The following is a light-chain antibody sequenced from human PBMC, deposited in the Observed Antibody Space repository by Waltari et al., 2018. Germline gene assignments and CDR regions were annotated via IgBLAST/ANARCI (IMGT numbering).Light chain of an antibody. Sequence: VYGYQQLRGTAPDLLIYMNNQRPSVVTDRFTGSRSGASASLAISGLRSEDEADYYFAAWDDSLRGPVYGGGTKLT. V-gene: IGLV1-47*01. J-gene: IGLJ3*02. CDR2: MNN. CDR3: AAWDDSLRGPV.